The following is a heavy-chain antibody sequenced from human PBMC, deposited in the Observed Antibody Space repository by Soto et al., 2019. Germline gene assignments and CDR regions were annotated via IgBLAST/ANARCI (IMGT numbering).Heavy chain of an antibody. CDR3: GRSGGVNGDAFGF. CDR2: IDWDDDK. Sequence: SGSTLVNPTQTLTLTCTFSGFSLTTVGMRVSWIRQPPGKALEWLARIDWDDDKFYSTSLKTRLTISKDTSKNQVVLTMTNMDPVDTSRYYCGRSGGVNGDAFGFWGQGTMVTVS. V-gene: IGHV2-70*04. CDR1: GFSLTTVGMR. J-gene: IGHJ3*01. D-gene: IGHD3-10*01.